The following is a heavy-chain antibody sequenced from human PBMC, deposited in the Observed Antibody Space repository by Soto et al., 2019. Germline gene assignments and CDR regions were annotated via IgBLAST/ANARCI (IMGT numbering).Heavy chain of an antibody. V-gene: IGHV1-69*13. CDR3: ARDSGAKLSSS. D-gene: IGHD6-13*01. Sequence: SVKVSCKASGGTFSSYRINWVRQAPGQGLEWVGGIVPIYRTADYAQKFQGRVTITADESARTAYMELRSLKPQDTAVYYCARDSGAKLSSSWGQGTLVTVSS. CDR1: GGTFSSYR. CDR2: IVPIYRTA. J-gene: IGHJ4*02.